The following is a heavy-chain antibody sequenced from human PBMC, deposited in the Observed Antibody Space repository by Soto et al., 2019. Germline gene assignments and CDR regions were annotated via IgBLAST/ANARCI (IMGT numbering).Heavy chain of an antibody. Sequence: QVQLVESGGGVVQPGRSLRLSCAASGFMFSSYGMFWVRQAPGKGLEWVAVVTYDGRNAYYGEFVKGRFTISRDNSNNMLYLQMNSLRAEDTAVYYCAKGKGATRSGVVYFDYWGLGTPLTVSS. CDR1: GFMFSSYG. D-gene: IGHD3-3*01. CDR3: AKGKGATRSGVVYFDY. V-gene: IGHV3-30*18. CDR2: VTYDGRNA. J-gene: IGHJ4*02.